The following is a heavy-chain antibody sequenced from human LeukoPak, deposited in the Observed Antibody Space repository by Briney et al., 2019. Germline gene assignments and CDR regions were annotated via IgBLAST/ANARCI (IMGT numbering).Heavy chain of an antibody. J-gene: IGHJ6*02. V-gene: IGHV3-11*01. Sequence: GGSLRLSCAASGFTFSDYYMSWIRQAPGKGLEWVSYIRGSGGTIYYADSVKGRFTISWDNAKNSLYLQMNSLRAEDTAVYYCAGDGSRYCSATSCYTGYYYYGMDVWGQGTTVTVSS. CDR2: IRGSGGTI. D-gene: IGHD2-2*02. CDR3: AGDGSRYCSATSCYTGYYYYGMDV. CDR1: GFTFSDYY.